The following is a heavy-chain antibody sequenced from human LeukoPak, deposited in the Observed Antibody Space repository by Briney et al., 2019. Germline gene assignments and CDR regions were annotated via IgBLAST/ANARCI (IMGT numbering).Heavy chain of an antibody. V-gene: IGHV4-61*05. D-gene: IGHD2-8*01. CDR1: GGSISSSSYY. CDR2: IYYSGST. Sequence: SETLSLTCTVSGGSISSSSYYWGWIRQPPGKGLEWIGYIYYSGSTNYNPSLKSRVTISVDTSKNQFSLKLSSVTAADTAVYYCARVLTRDYYYYMDVWGKGTTVTVSS. CDR3: ARVLTRDYYYYMDV. J-gene: IGHJ6*03.